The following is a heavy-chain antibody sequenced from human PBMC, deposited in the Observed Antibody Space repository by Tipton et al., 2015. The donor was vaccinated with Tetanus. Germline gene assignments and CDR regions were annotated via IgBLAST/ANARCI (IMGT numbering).Heavy chain of an antibody. Sequence: TLSLTCNVSGGSITSYYWSWIRQRPGRRLEWVGYVHYTGKDNYSPSLRSRVTLSVDTSKNQFSLKMNSVTAADTAVYYCARGVDRAKAGTDWGQGTLVTVSS. CDR2: VHYTGKD. D-gene: IGHD5-18*01. CDR3: ARGVDRAKAGTD. V-gene: IGHV4-59*13. CDR1: GGSITSYY. J-gene: IGHJ4*02.